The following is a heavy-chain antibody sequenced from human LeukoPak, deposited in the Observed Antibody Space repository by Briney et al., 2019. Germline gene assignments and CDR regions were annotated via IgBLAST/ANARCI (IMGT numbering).Heavy chain of an antibody. J-gene: IGHJ5*02. CDR1: GFTVSSNY. Sequence: GGSLRLSCAASGFTVSSNYMSWVRQAPGKGLEWVSVIYSGGSTYYADSVKGRFTISRDNSKNTLYLQMNSLRAEDTAVYYCARDPSSGWYLKGWFDPWGQGTLVTVPS. CDR3: ARDPSSGWYLKGWFDP. D-gene: IGHD6-19*01. V-gene: IGHV3-66*01. CDR2: IYSGGST.